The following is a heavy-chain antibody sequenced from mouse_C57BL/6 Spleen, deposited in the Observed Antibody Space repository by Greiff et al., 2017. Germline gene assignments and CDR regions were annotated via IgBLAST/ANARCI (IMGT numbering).Heavy chain of an antibody. J-gene: IGHJ3*01. V-gene: IGHV1-42*01. CDR3: ARKGYGSSSFAY. CDR2: INPSTGGT. D-gene: IGHD1-1*01. Sequence: VQLQQSGPELVKPGASVKISCKASGYSFTGYYMNWVKQSPEKSLEWIGEINPSTGGTTYNQKFKAKATLTVDKSSSTAYMQLKSLTSEDSAVYYCARKGYGSSSFAYWCQGTLVTVSA. CDR1: GYSFTGYY.